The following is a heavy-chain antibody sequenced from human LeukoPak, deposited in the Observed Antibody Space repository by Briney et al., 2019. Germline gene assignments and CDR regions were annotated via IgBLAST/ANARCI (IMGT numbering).Heavy chain of an antibody. V-gene: IGHV3-23*01. CDR2: ISGSGGST. CDR1: GFTFSSYA. J-gene: IGHJ4*02. D-gene: IGHD3-9*01. Sequence: GGSLRLSCAASGFTFSSYAMSWVRQAPGKGLEWVSAISGSGGSTYYADSVKGRFTISRDNSKNTLYLQMNSLRAGDTAVYYCATLETYYDILTGYFNFDYWGQGTLVTVSS. CDR3: ATLETYYDILTGYFNFDY.